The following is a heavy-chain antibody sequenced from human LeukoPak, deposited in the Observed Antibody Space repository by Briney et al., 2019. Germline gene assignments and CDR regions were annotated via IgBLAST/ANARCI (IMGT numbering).Heavy chain of an antibody. CDR1: TFIFSDYA. Sequence: GGSLRLSCAASTFIFSDYAMTWVRQAPGKGLEWVSTISGGGDATYYAHSVKGRFAVSRDNSKKTLYLQLNSLRAEDTAVYYCAKERHFWDTRSGMDVWGQGTTVTVSS. CDR2: ISGGGDAT. D-gene: IGHD3-3*02. V-gene: IGHV3-23*01. CDR3: AKERHFWDTRSGMDV. J-gene: IGHJ6*02.